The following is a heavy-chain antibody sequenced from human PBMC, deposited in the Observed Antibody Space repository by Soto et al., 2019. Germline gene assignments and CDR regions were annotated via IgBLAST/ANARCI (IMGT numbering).Heavy chain of an antibody. J-gene: IGHJ4*02. CDR2: ISYDGSNK. CDR1: GFTFSSYG. D-gene: IGHD2-21*02. Sequence: QVQLVESGGGVVQPGRSLRLSCAASGFTFSSYGMHWVRQAPGKGLEWVAVISYDGSNKYYADSVKGRFTISRDNSKNPLYLQMNSLRAEDTAVYYCAKELCGGDCYSLTFDYWGQGTLVTVSS. CDR3: AKELCGGDCYSLTFDY. V-gene: IGHV3-30*18.